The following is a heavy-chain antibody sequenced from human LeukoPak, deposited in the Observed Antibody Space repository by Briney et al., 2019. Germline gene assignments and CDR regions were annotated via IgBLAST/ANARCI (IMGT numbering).Heavy chain of an antibody. CDR3: AREAVGDYYGSGSDAFDK. CDR1: GFTFSSYA. D-gene: IGHD3-10*01. V-gene: IGHV3-30*04. Sequence: PGRSLRLSCAASGFTFSSYAMHWVRQAPGKGLEWVAVISYDGSNKYYADSVKGRFTISRDNSKNTLYLQMNSLRAEDTAVYYCAREAVGDYYGSGSDAFDKWGQGTMVTVSS. CDR2: ISYDGSNK. J-gene: IGHJ3*02.